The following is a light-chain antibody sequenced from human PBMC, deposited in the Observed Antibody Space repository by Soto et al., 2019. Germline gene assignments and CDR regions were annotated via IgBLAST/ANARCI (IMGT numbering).Light chain of an antibody. Sequence: EIVLTQSPDTLSLSPGERATLSCRASQSVTSSYLAWYQQKPGQAPRLLIFGASNRATGIPDRFSGSGSGTDFTRTINGLEPEDFAVYSCHQYGASPRTFGQGTKVEIK. V-gene: IGKV3-20*01. CDR2: GAS. CDR3: HQYGASPRT. CDR1: QSVTSSY. J-gene: IGKJ1*01.